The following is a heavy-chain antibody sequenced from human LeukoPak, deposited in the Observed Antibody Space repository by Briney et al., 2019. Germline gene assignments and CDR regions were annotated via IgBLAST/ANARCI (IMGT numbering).Heavy chain of an antibody. D-gene: IGHD1-1*01. Sequence: ASVKVSCKASGYTFTCYYMHWVRQAPGQGLEWMGRINPNSGGTNYAQKFQGRVTMTRDTSISTAYMELSRLRSGDTAVYYCARVGSGTGLDYWGQGTLVTVSS. J-gene: IGHJ4*02. CDR2: INPNSGGT. CDR3: ARVGSGTGLDY. CDR1: GYTFTCYY. V-gene: IGHV1-2*06.